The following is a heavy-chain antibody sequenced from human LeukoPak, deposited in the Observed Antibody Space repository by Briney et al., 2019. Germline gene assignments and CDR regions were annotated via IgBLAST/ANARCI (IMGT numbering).Heavy chain of an antibody. V-gene: IGHV3-23*01. CDR1: GFTFSNYA. CDR2: ISAYGDSK. Sequence: GGSLRISCAASGFTFSNYATSWVRQAPGKGLEWVSGISAYGDSKYYADSVNGRFTISRDNSKSTLYLQMNSLRAEDTAVYYCAKARTDMFSLSWFDYWGQGTLVTVSS. J-gene: IGHJ4*02. D-gene: IGHD3-10*02. CDR3: AKARTDMFSLSWFDY.